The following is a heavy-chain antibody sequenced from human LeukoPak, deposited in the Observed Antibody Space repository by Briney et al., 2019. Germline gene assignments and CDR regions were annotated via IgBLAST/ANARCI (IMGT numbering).Heavy chain of an antibody. CDR2: IYWNDDK. D-gene: IGHD5-18*01. J-gene: IGHJ4*02. CDR1: GFSLSTSAGG. Sequence: SGATLVNPTQTLTLTCTFSGFSLSTSAGGVGWIGQPPGKALEWLALIYWNDDKRYSPSLKSRVTITKDTYKNQVVLTMTNMDPVDTATYYCAHSVYSYGHDYWGQGTLVTVSS. V-gene: IGHV2-5*01. CDR3: AHSVYSYGHDY.